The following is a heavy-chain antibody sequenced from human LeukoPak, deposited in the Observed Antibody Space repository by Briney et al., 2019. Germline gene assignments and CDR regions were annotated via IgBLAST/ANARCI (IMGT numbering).Heavy chain of an antibody. Sequence: PGGSLRLSCAASGFTFSSYEMNWVRQAPGKGLEWVSYISSSGSTIYYADSVKGRFTISRDNSKNTLYLQMNSLRAEDTAVYYCVLYGDYESPDGFDIWGQGTMVTVSS. CDR1: GFTFSSYE. CDR2: ISSSGSTI. V-gene: IGHV3-48*03. CDR3: VLYGDYESPDGFDI. J-gene: IGHJ3*02. D-gene: IGHD4-17*01.